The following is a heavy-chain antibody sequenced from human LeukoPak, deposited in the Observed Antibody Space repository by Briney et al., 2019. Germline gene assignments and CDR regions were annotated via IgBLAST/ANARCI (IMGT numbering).Heavy chain of an antibody. CDR3: ARSRPGIAAAGNLDAFDI. D-gene: IGHD6-13*01. J-gene: IGHJ3*02. V-gene: IGHV3-66*01. CDR1: GFTVSSNY. Sequence: GGSLRLSCAASGFTVSSNYMSWVRQAPGKGLEWVSVIYSGGSTYYADSVKGRFTISRDNSKNTLYLQMNSLRAEDTAVYYCARSRPGIAAAGNLDAFDIWGQGTMVTVSS. CDR2: IYSGGST.